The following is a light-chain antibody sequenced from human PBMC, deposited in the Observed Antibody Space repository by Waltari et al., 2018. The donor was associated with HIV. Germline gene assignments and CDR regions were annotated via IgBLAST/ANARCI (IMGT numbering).Light chain of an antibody. V-gene: IGLV3-21*02. CDR2: DNG. J-gene: IGLJ2*01. CDR1: NGGTKS. CDR3: QVWDSGSDPVV. Sequence: SYVLTQPPSVSVAPGQTARIICGGNNGGTKSVHWYQQKPGQAPVLVVYDNGGRPSRLLERFSGSSSGNAATRTISRVEAGDEADFLCQVWDSGSDPVVFGGGTKLTVL.